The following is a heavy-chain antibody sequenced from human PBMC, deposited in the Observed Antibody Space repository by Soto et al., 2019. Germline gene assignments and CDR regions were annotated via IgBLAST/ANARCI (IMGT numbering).Heavy chain of an antibody. Sequence: GSLRLSCSASGFTFRGYNMNWVRQAPGKGLGWVSSISSSSSSIYYADSVKGRFTISRDNAKTSPYLQMNSLRAEDTAVYYCARADYYDSSAYYFSGWFDPWGQGTLVTVSS. CDR2: ISSSSSSI. V-gene: IGHV3-21*01. CDR1: GFTFRGYN. CDR3: ARADYYDSSAYYFSGWFDP. J-gene: IGHJ5*02. D-gene: IGHD3-22*01.